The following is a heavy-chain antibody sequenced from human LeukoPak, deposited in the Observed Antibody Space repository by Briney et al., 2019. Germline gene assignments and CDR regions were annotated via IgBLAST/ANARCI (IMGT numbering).Heavy chain of an antibody. J-gene: IGHJ3*02. V-gene: IGHV1-18*01. CDR1: GYTFTTYG. Sequence: ASVKVSCKASGYTFTTYGITWVRQAPGQGLEWMGWISAYNGNTNYAQKLQGRVTMTTDTSTSTAYMELRSLRSDDTAVYYCAREGPRVSAFDIWGQGTMVTVSS. CDR3: AREGPRVSAFDI. CDR2: ISAYNGNT.